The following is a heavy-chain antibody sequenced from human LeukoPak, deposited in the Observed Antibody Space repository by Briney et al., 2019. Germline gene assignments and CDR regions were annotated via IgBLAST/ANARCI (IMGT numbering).Heavy chain of an antibody. Sequence: ASVKVSCKASGYTFTGSYIHWVRQAPGQVLEWMGWINPNSGGTNYAQKFQGRVTMTRDTSISTAYMELSRLRSDDTAVYYCARGKGITMIVAHWGQGTLVTVSS. CDR3: ARGKGITMIVAH. CDR2: INPNSGGT. CDR1: GYTFTGSY. D-gene: IGHD3-22*01. J-gene: IGHJ4*02. V-gene: IGHV1-2*02.